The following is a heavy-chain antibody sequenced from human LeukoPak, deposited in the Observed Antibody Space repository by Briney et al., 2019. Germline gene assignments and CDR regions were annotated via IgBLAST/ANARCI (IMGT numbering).Heavy chain of an antibody. Sequence: GGSLRLSCAASRFTFSTYSMNWVRQAPGKGLEWVSFISTSSSYIYYADSLKGRFTISRDNARNSLYLQMNSLRAEDTAVYYCARDPGTTQTLHDAFDIWGQGTMVTVSS. V-gene: IGHV3-21*01. CDR3: ARDPGTTQTLHDAFDI. CDR2: ISTSSSYI. CDR1: RFTFSTYS. D-gene: IGHD1-7*01. J-gene: IGHJ3*02.